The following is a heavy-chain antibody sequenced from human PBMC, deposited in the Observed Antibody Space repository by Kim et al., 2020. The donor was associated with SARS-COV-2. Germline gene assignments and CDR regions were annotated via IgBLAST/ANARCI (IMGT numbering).Heavy chain of an antibody. CDR1: GGSINNHDFY. CDR3: GRAFRRDFNGMDV. J-gene: IGHJ6*02. CDR2: VYHNGET. Sequence: SETLSLTCSVSGGSINNHDFYWTWVRQSPGKGLQWIAHVYHNGETYYNLSLQSRVVISIDTSNNQFSLRLSSVTAADTAVYYCGRAFRRDFNGMDVWGQGTTVTVS. V-gene: IGHV4-30-4*01.